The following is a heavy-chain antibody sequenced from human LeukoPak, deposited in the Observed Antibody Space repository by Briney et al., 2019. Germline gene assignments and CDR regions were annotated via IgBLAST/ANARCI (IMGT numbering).Heavy chain of an antibody. CDR1: GYSFTTYA. CDR3: ATLGHSTWYGVAAWAYHMDV. D-gene: IGHD6-13*01. V-gene: IGHV7-4-1*02. Sequence: ASVKVSCKASGYSFTTYAMNWVRQAPGQGLEWMGWINTNTGNATYAQGFTGRVVLSMDTSFSTAYLQISSLKAEDTAVYYCATLGHSTWYGVAAWAYHMDVWGKGTTVTVSS. CDR2: INTNTGNA. J-gene: IGHJ6*03.